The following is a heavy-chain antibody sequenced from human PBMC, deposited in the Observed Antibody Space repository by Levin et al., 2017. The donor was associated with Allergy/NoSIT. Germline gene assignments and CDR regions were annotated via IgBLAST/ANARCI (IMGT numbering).Heavy chain of an antibody. Sequence: GESLKISCAASGFTFSSYAMHWVRQAPGKGLEWVAVISYDGSNKYYADSVKGRFTISRDNSKNTLYLQMNSLRAEDTAVYYCARDMRAWGVVVINGDNDYWGQGTLVTVSS. D-gene: IGHD3-22*01. V-gene: IGHV3-30*04. CDR3: ARDMRAWGVVVINGDNDY. CDR2: ISYDGSNK. CDR1: GFTFSSYA. J-gene: IGHJ4*02.